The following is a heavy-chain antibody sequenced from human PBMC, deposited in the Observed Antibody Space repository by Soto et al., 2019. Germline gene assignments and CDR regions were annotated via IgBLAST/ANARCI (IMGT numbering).Heavy chain of an antibody. D-gene: IGHD3-10*01. CDR1: GYTFTSYA. CDR3: ARDPYGSGKLFDY. V-gene: IGHV1-3*01. J-gene: IGHJ4*02. CDR2: INAGDGNT. Sequence: GASVKVSCKASGYTFTSYAMHWVRQAPGQRLEWMGWINAGDGNTKYSQKFQGRVTITRDTSASTAYMELSSLRSEDTAVYYCARDPYGSGKLFDYWGQGTLVTVSS.